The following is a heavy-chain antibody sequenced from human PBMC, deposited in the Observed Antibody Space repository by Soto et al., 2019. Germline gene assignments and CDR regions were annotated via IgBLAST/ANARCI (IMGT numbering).Heavy chain of an antibody. CDR1: GFTFSSYS. Sequence: GGSLRLSCAASGFTFSSYSMNWVRQAPGKGLEWVSYISSSSSTIYYADSVKGRFTISRDNAKNSLYLQMNSLRAEDTAVYYCARGYSSGWSELNWFDPWGQGTLVTVSS. V-gene: IGHV3-48*01. J-gene: IGHJ5*02. CDR3: ARGYSSGWSELNWFDP. D-gene: IGHD6-19*01. CDR2: ISSSSSTI.